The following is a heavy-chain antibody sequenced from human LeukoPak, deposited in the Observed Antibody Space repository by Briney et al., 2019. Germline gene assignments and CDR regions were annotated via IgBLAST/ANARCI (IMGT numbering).Heavy chain of an antibody. CDR1: GGSISSYY. CDR3: ARDSEGYRSPLY. V-gene: IGHV4-59*01. Sequence: SETLSLTCTVSGGSISSYYWSWIRQPPGKGLEWIGYIYYSGSTNYNPSLKSRVTISVDTSKNQFSLKLSSVTAADTAVYYCARDSEGYRSPLYWGQGTLVTVSS. CDR2: IYYSGST. J-gene: IGHJ4*02. D-gene: IGHD5-18*01.